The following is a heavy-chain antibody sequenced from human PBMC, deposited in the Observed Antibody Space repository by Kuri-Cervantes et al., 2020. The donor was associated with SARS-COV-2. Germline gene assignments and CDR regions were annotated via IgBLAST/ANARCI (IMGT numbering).Heavy chain of an antibody. CDR1: GFTFSDYY. CDR3: AREGPDYRGLDY. D-gene: IGHD4-11*01. Sequence: GGSLRLSCAASGFTFSDYYMSWVRQAPGKGLEWVAVISFDGSLKYYSDSVKVRFTISRDNSKNTLNLQMNSLRPGDTALYYFAREGPDYRGLDYWGQGTLVTVSS. J-gene: IGHJ4*02. V-gene: IGHV3-30*01. CDR2: ISFDGSLK.